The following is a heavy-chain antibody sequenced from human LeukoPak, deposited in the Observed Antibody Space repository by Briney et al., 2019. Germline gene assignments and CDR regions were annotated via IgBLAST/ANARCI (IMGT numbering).Heavy chain of an antibody. CDR2: ISSSSSYI. CDR3: AKTYPSGSYYGY. CDR1: GFTFSSYS. D-gene: IGHD3-10*01. Sequence: PGGSLRLSCAASGFTFSSYSMNWVRQAPGKGLEWVSSISSSSSYIYYADSVKGRFTISRDNSKNTLYLQMNSLRAEDTAVYYCAKTYPSGSYYGYWGQGTLVTVSS. J-gene: IGHJ4*02. V-gene: IGHV3-21*01.